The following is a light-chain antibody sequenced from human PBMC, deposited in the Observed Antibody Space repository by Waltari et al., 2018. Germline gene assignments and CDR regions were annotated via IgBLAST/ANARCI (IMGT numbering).Light chain of an antibody. CDR1: SGHISHA. V-gene: IGLV4-69*01. CDR3: QTWATGIRV. Sequence: QLLLTQSPSASASLGASVKLTCTLSSGHISHAIAWHQQQPEKGPRYLMRLNSDGSHTKGDGIPDRCSGSSSGAERYLTISSLQSEDEADYYCQTWATGIRVFGGGTKLTVL. CDR2: LNSDGSH. J-gene: IGLJ2*01.